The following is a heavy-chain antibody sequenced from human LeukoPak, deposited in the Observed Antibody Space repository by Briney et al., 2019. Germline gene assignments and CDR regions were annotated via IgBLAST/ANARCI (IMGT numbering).Heavy chain of an antibody. D-gene: IGHD3-10*01. CDR1: GFTFSSYT. V-gene: IGHV3-64D*06. J-gene: IGHJ4*02. CDR3: VKDRWADYYGSGTYFDS. Sequence: GGSLRLSCLVSGFTFSSYTMHWVGQAPGKGLEYISAISSHGGSTYYADSVKGRFTISRDNSTNTLYLRMSSLRVEDTAVYYCVKDRWADYYGSGTYFDSWGQGTLVTVSS. CDR2: ISSHGGST.